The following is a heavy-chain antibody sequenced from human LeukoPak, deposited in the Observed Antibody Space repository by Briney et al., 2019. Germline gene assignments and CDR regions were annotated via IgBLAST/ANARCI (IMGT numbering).Heavy chain of an antibody. D-gene: IGHD5-18*01. CDR2: IREERGQE. Sequence: GGSLRLSCVASGLTVSNHWMSWVRQAPGKGLEWVANIREERGQEYYVDSVKGRFTISKNSAKNSLYLQMNTLRVEDTAMYYCASLDAAKQPLANHWGQGTLVTVSS. CDR1: GLTVSNHW. V-gene: IGHV3-7*03. J-gene: IGHJ5*02. CDR3: ASLDAAKQPLANH.